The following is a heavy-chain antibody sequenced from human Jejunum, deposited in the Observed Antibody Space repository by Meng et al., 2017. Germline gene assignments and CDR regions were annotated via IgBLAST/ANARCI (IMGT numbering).Heavy chain of an antibody. CDR3: ARSGQTTVTYLD. Sequence: QVQLQQWGAGLLKPSETLSLTCAVYDGSFSSYYWSWIRQPPGKGPEWIGEINRSGSPNYNPSLKSRVTMSVDTNHFSLTLTSVTAADTAVYYCARSGQTTVTYLDWGQGTLVTVSS. V-gene: IGHV4-34*01. CDR1: DGSFSSYY. J-gene: IGHJ4*02. CDR2: INRSGSP. D-gene: IGHD4-11*01.